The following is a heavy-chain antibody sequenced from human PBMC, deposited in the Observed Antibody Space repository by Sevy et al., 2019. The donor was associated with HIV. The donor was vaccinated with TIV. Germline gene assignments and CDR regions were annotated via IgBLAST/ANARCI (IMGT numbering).Heavy chain of an antibody. CDR1: GYTLTQLS. J-gene: IGHJ4*02. D-gene: IGHD3-22*01. Sequence: ASVKVPCKVSGYTLTQLSMHWVRQAPGKGLEWMGSFDPEDGETIYAQKLQGRVTMTEDTSADTAYMELNSLRSEDTAVYYCATTKDYYDSSGCPFDYWGQGTPVTVSS. CDR3: ATTKDYYDSSGCPFDY. V-gene: IGHV1-24*01. CDR2: FDPEDGET.